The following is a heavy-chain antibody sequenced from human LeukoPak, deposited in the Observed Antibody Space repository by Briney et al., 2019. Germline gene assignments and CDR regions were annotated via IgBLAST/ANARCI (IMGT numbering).Heavy chain of an antibody. D-gene: IGHD3-9*01. CDR3: ASGTPKYDIWTGYYYYMDV. V-gene: IGHV1-69*05. Sequence: ASVKVSCKASGGTFSSYAISWVRQAPGQGLEWMGGIIPIFGTANYAQKFQGRVTITTDESTSTAYMELSSLRSEDTAVYSCASGTPKYDIWTGYYYYMDVWGKGTTVTVSS. J-gene: IGHJ6*03. CDR1: GGTFSSYA. CDR2: IIPIFGTA.